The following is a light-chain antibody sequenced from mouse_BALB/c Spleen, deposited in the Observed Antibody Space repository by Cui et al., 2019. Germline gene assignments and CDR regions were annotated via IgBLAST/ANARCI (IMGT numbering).Light chain of an antibody. J-gene: IGKJ1*01. CDR3: HQWSSCPWT. CDR1: SGVSY. CDR2: STS. V-gene: IGKV4-80*01. Sequence: QIVLTQSPAIMSASLGEEITLTCSASSGVSYMHWYQQKSGTSPKLLIYSTSNLASGVPSRFSGSGSGTFYSLTISSVEAEDAADYYCHQWSSCPWTFGGGTKLEIK.